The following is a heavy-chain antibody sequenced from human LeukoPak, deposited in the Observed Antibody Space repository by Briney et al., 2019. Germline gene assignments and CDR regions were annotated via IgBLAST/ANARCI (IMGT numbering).Heavy chain of an antibody. CDR2: INHSGST. V-gene: IGHV4-34*01. CDR1: GGSFSGYY. Sequence: RSSETLSLTCAVYGGSFSGYYWSWIRQSPGKGLEWIGEINHSGSTNYNPSLKSRVTVSVDTSKNQFSLNLSSVTAADTAVYYCARNSYSYGYLTGYYFDFWGQGTLATVSS. D-gene: IGHD5-18*01. CDR3: ARNSYSYGYLTGYYFDF. J-gene: IGHJ4*02.